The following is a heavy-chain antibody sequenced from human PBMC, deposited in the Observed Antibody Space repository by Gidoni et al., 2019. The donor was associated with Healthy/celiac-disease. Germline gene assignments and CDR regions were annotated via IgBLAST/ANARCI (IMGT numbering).Heavy chain of an antibody. V-gene: IGHV3-30-3*01. CDR3: AKDIHRGSGWYGGDY. Sequence: VQLVESGGGVVQPGRSRRVSCQASGFTFSSHAMHWVRQAPGKGLEWVAVISYDESNKYYAESVKDRFTISRDNSKNTVYLQMNTLIAEDTAVYFCAKDIHRGSGWYGGDYWGQGTLVTVSS. J-gene: IGHJ4*02. CDR2: ISYDESNK. CDR1: GFTFSSHA. D-gene: IGHD6-19*01.